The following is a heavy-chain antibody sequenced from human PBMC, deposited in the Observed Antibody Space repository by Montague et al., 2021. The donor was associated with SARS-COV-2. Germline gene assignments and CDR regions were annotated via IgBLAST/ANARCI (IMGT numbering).Heavy chain of an antibody. Sequence: SETLSLTCTVSGGSISSYYWSWIRQPAGKGLEWIGRIYTSGSTNYNPSFKSRVTMSVDTSKNQFSLKLSSVTAADTAVYYCAREAGITIFGVAPAGYYDYMDVWGKGTTVTVSS. CDR3: AREAGITIFGVAPAGYYDYMDV. CDR1: GGSISSYY. D-gene: IGHD3-3*01. J-gene: IGHJ6*03. CDR2: IYTSGST. V-gene: IGHV4-4*07.